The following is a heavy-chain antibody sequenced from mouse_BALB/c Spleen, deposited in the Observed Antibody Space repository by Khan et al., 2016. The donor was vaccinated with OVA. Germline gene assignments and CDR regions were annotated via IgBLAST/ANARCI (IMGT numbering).Heavy chain of an antibody. CDR2: ISYTGGT. Sequence: VQLQESGPDLVKPSQSLSLTCTVTGYSITGYYVYCWIRQFRGNKLGWRGYISYTGGTIYNPSLNSRISITRDTSKNQFFLQLKSVQAEDTATYYCARSLYYSYGYALDCWGRGTLVTVSS. D-gene: IGHD2-14*01. CDR3: ARSLYYSYGYALDC. V-gene: IGHV3-2*02. J-gene: IGHJ4*01. CDR1: GYSITGYYV.